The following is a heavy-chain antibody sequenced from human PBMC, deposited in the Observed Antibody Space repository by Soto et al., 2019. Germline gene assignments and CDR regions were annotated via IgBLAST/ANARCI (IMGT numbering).Heavy chain of an antibody. V-gene: IGHV1-18*01. D-gene: IGHD3-3*01. J-gene: IGHJ5*02. Sequence: GASVKVSCKASGYTFTNYGISWVRQAPGQGLEWMGWISAYNGNTKYAQKYQGRVTMTTDTSTSTAYMELRSLRSDDTAVYYCAKTHTKPNWFDPWGQGTLVTVSS. CDR1: GYTFTNYG. CDR3: AKTHTKPNWFDP. CDR2: ISAYNGNT.